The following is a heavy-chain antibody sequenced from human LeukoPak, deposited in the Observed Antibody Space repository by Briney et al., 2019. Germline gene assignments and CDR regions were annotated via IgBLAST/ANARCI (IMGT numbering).Heavy chain of an antibody. V-gene: IGHV4-34*01. J-gene: IGHJ6*02. CDR1: GGSFSGYY. CDR3: HLNRGYRLPSYYYYGMDV. D-gene: IGHD5-18*01. CDR2: INHSGST. Sequence: TPSETLSLTCAVYGGSFSGYYWSWIRQPPGKGLEWIGEINHSGSTNYNPSLKSRVTISVDTSKNQFSLKLSSVTAADTAVYYCHLNRGYRLPSYYYYGMDVWGQGTTVTVSS.